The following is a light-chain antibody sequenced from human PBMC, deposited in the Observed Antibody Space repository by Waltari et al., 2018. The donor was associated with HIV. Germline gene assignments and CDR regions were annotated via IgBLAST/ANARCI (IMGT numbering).Light chain of an antibody. CDR2: RNN. CDR1: SSNIGRTH. Sequence: QSVMTQPPSASGTPGQRVTISCSGISSNIGRTHVTWYQQLPRTTPKLLIYRNNQRPSGVPDRFSGSKSGTSASLAISGLRSEDEADYYCAAWDDSLSGSWVFGGGTQVTVL. V-gene: IGLV1-47*01. CDR3: AAWDDSLSGSWV. J-gene: IGLJ3*02.